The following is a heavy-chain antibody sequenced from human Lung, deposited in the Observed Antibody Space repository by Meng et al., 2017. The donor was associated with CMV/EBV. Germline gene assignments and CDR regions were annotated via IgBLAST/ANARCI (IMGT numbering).Heavy chain of an antibody. CDR3: ARVRTPPKAAAGDY. V-gene: IGHV1-18*01. CDR1: GYTFTSYG. CDR2: ISAYNGNT. Sequence: ASXXVSXKASGYTFTSYGISWVRQAPGQGLEWMGWISAYNGNTNYAQKLQGRVTMTTDTSTSTAYMELRSLRSDDTAVYCCARVRTPPKAAAGDYWGQGTLVTVSS. J-gene: IGHJ4*02. D-gene: IGHD6-13*01.